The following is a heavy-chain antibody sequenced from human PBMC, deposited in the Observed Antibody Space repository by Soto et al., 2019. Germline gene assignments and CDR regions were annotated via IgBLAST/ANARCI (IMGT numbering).Heavy chain of an antibody. D-gene: IGHD3-16*01. Sequence: EVQLVESGGGLVQPGGSLRLSCAASGFTFSSNWMHWVRQVPGKGLVWVSRISPDGSSISYADSVKGRFTISRDNGKNTLYLQMNSRRGEDTAVYYCTRDTFGPNDYWGQGTLVTVSS. J-gene: IGHJ4*02. CDR1: GFTFSSNW. V-gene: IGHV3-74*01. CDR2: ISPDGSSI. CDR3: TRDTFGPNDY.